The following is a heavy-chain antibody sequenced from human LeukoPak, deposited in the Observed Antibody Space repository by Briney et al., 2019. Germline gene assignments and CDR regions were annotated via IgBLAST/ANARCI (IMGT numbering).Heavy chain of an antibody. Sequence: GASVKVSCKASGYTFTDYYMHWVRQAPGQGLEWMGWINPNSGGTNYAQKFQGRVTMTRDTSISTAYMELSRLRSDDTAVYYCARDPPQLIAAAGTSSDYWGQGTLVTVSS. D-gene: IGHD6-13*01. CDR2: INPNSGGT. CDR1: GYTFTDYY. V-gene: IGHV1-2*02. CDR3: ARDPPQLIAAAGTSSDY. J-gene: IGHJ4*02.